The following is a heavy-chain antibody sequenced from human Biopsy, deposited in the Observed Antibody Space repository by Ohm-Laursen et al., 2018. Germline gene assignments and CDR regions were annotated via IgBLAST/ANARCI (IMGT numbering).Heavy chain of an antibody. CDR2: INGGGGST. CDR3: ARDLYDFCGGCPFDP. Sequence: GSLRLSCAASGFTFKNYNMNWVRQAPGKGLECVSIINGGGGSTWYSDPVKGRFTISRDNSKNTLYLQMNSLRAEDTAMYYCARDLYDFCGGCPFDPWGQGTLVTVSS. V-gene: IGHV3-23*01. J-gene: IGHJ5*02. CDR1: GFTFKNYN. D-gene: IGHD3-3*01.